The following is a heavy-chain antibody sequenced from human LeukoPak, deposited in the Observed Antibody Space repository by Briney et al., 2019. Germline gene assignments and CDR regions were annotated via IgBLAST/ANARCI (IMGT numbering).Heavy chain of an antibody. D-gene: IGHD3-3*01. CDR2: ISSSSSYI. J-gene: IGHJ4*02. Sequence: GGSLRLSCAASGFTFSSYSMNWVRQAPGKGLEWVSSISSSSSYIYYADSVKGRFTISRDNAKNSLYLQMNSLRAEDMAVYYCASNHYDFWSGPTPYYFDYWGQGTLVTVSS. V-gene: IGHV3-21*01. CDR1: GFTFSSYS. CDR3: ASNHYDFWSGPTPYYFDY.